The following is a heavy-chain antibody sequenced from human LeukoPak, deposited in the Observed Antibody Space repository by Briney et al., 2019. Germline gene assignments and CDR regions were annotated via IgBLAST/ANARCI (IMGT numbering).Heavy chain of an antibody. Sequence: GASVKVSCKASGYTFTGYYMHWVRQAPGQGLEWMGRINPNSGGTNYAQKFQGRVTMTRDTSISTAYMELSRLRSDDTAVYYCAREGRSDRSGYYSGAFDIWGQGTMVTVSS. J-gene: IGHJ3*02. CDR2: INPNSGGT. CDR1: GYTFTGYY. V-gene: IGHV1-2*06. D-gene: IGHD3-22*01. CDR3: AREGRSDRSGYYSGAFDI.